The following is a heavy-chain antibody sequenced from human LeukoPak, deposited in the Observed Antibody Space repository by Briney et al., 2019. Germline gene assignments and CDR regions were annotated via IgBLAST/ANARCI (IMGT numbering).Heavy chain of an antibody. D-gene: IGHD6-13*01. CDR1: GFTFSNYA. Sequence: QPGGSLRLSCAASGFTFSNYAMSWVRQAPGKGLEWVSGISGSDGTTYYADSVKGRFTISRDNPKNTLYLQMNSLRAEDTAVYYCATFGRSSSPHYWGQGTLVTVSS. CDR2: ISGSDGTT. CDR3: ATFGRSSSPHY. J-gene: IGHJ4*02. V-gene: IGHV3-23*01.